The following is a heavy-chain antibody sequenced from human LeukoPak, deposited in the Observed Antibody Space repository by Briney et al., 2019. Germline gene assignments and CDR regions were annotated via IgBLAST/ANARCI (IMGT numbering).Heavy chain of an antibody. V-gene: IGHV3-30*02. CDR3: AKALNGVDYYYYMDV. CDR2: IRYDGSNK. CDR1: GFTFSSYG. D-gene: IGHD2-8*01. Sequence: GGSLRLSCAASGFTFSSYGMHWVRQAPGKGLEWVAFIRYDGSNKYYADSVKGRFTISRDNSKNTLYLQMNSLRAEDTAVYYCAKALNGVDYYYYMDVWGKGTTVTVSS. J-gene: IGHJ6*03.